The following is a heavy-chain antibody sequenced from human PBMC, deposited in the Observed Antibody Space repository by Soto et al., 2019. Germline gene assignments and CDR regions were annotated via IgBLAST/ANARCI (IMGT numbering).Heavy chain of an antibody. J-gene: IGHJ3*02. CDR3: AKERVDAFDI. Sequence: QVQLVESGGGVVQPGRSLRLSCAASGFTFSSYGMHWVRQAPGKGLEWVAVISYDGSNKYYADSVKGRFTIYRDNSKSTLYLQMNSLRAEDTAVYYCAKERVDAFDIWGQGTMVTVSS. CDR2: ISYDGSNK. CDR1: GFTFSSYG. V-gene: IGHV3-30*18.